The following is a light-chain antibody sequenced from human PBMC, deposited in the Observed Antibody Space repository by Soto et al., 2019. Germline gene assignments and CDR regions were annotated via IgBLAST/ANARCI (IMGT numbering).Light chain of an antibody. Sequence: QSVLTQPASVSGSPGQSITISCTETSSDVAAHNYVSWYQHHPGKAPKLMMYEVSKRPSGVSNRFSGSKSGNAASLTISGLQPEDEADYYCSSYTGSNTLVVFGGGTKLTVL. CDR3: SSYTGSNTLVV. V-gene: IGLV2-14*01. J-gene: IGLJ2*01. CDR1: SSDVAAHNY. CDR2: EVS.